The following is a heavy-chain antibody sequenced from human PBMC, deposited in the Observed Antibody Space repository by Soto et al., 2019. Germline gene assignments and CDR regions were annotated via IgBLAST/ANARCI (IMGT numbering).Heavy chain of an antibody. CDR1: GGSISSGDYY. CDR2: IYYSGST. J-gene: IGHJ5*02. V-gene: IGHV4-30-4*01. D-gene: IGHD3-22*01. CDR3: ARMYYYDSSALEGNWFDP. Sequence: SETLSLTCTVSGGSISSGDYYWSWIRQPPGKGLEWIGYIYYSGSTYYNPPLKSRVTISVDTSKNQFSLKLSSVTAADTAVYYCARMYYYDSSALEGNWFDPWGKGTLVTVSS.